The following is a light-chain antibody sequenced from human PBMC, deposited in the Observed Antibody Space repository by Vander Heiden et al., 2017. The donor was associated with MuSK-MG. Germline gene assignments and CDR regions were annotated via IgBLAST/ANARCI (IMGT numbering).Light chain of an antibody. J-gene: IGKJ2*01. CDR1: QSVFYNSNNKNY. CDR3: QQDDHSRVT. V-gene: IGKV4-1*01. Sequence: DIVLTPSPDSQAVSLGERVTINCKSSQSVFYNSNNKNYLAWYQQKPGQPPKLLIYWASTRESGVPDRFSGSASGTDFALTISSLHAEDVTIYFCQQDDHSRVTFGQGTKLEIK. CDR2: WAS.